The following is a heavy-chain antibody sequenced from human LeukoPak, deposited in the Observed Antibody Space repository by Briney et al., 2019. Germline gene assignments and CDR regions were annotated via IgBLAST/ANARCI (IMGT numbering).Heavy chain of an antibody. CDR1: GFTFSSYA. Sequence: PGGSLRLSCAASGFTFSSYAMHWVRQAPGKGLEWVAVISYDGSNKYYADSVKGRFTISRDNSKNTLYLQMNSLRAEDTAVYYCAKRYYYDSGHYDYWGQGTLVTGSS. CDR3: AKRYYYDSGHYDY. V-gene: IGHV3-30-3*02. CDR2: ISYDGSNK. J-gene: IGHJ4*02. D-gene: IGHD3-22*01.